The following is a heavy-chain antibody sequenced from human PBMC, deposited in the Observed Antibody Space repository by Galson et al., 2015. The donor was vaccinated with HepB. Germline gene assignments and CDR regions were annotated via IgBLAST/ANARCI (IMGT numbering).Heavy chain of an antibody. CDR3: AKERGNSWSFDY. V-gene: IGHV3-23*01. CDR2: ISGIGGRT. J-gene: IGHJ4*02. Sequence: SLRLYCAGSGFTFRSYALSWVRQAPGKGLEWVSTISGIGGRTYYADSVKGRFTISRDSSKKTLYLQMRSLRAEDTAVYYCAKERGNSWSFDYWGQGILVTVSS. CDR1: GFTFRSYA. D-gene: IGHD6-13*01.